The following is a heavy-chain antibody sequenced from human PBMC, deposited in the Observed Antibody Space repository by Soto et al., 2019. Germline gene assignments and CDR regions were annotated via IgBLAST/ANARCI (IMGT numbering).Heavy chain of an antibody. CDR2: IKPSDGST. J-gene: IGHJ5*02. Sequence: GASVKVSCKASGYTFTSSYMHWVRQAPGQGLVWMGIIKPSDGSTTYAQRFQGRVTMTRDTSTSTIYMELSSLRSEDTAVYYCARSWKYYGSGSYPWGQGTLVTVSS. CDR3: ARSWKYYGSGSYP. CDR1: GYTFTSSY. V-gene: IGHV1-46*03. D-gene: IGHD3-10*01.